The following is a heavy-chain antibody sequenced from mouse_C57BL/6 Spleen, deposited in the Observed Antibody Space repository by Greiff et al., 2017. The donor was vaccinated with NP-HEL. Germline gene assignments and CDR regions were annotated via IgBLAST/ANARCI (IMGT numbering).Heavy chain of an antibody. V-gene: IGHV1-62-2*01. D-gene: IGHD2-4*01. CDR3: ARHEERGLRRDYYAMDY. CDR1: GYTFTEYT. Sequence: QVQLQQSGAELVKPGASVTLSCKASGYTFTEYTIHWVKQRSGQGLEWIGWFYPGSGSIKYNEKFKDKATLTADKSSSTVYMELSRLTSEDSAVYFCARHEERGLRRDYYAMDYWGQGTSVTVSS. CDR2: FYPGSGSI. J-gene: IGHJ4*01.